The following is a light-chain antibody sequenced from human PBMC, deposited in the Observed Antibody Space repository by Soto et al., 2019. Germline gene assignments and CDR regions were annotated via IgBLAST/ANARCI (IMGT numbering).Light chain of an antibody. CDR1: QSVSSN. J-gene: IGKJ1*01. CDR3: QLYNKWLWT. Sequence: EIVMTQAPATLSVSPGERATLSCRASQSVSSNLAWYQQKPGQTPRLLIYGASTRATGTPARFSGSGSGTEFILTISSLQSEDCANYYCQLYNKWLWTFGQGTKVEI. V-gene: IGKV3-15*01. CDR2: GAS.